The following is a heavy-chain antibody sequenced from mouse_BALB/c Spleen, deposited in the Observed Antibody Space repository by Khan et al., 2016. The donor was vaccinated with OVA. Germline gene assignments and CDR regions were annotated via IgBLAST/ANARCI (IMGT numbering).Heavy chain of an antibody. CDR2: VSTGGHYT. V-gene: IGHV5-6*01. D-gene: IGHD1-1*01. CDR3: ARLAYYYDSEGFAY. Sequence: VQLKESGGDVVKPGGSLKLSCAASGFTFSTYGMSWVRQTPDKRLEWVATVSTGGHYTYYPDTVKGRFTISRDNAKNTLYLQMSSLKSEDTAIFYGARLAYYYDSEGFAYWGQGTLGTGSA. CDR1: GFTFSTYG. J-gene: IGHJ3*01.